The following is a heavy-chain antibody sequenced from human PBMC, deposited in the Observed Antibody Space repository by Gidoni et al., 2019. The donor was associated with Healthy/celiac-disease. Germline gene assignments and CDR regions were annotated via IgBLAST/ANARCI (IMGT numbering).Heavy chain of an antibody. Sequence: EVQLVESGGGLVKPGGSLRLSCAASGFTFSSYSVNWVRQAPGKGLEWVSSISSSSSYIYYADSVKGRFTISRDNAKNSLYLQMNSLRAEDTAVYYCARDMRITVTVPYYYGMDVWGQGTTVTVSS. CDR1: GFTFSSYS. CDR3: ARDMRITVTVPYYYGMDV. V-gene: IGHV3-21*01. J-gene: IGHJ6*02. CDR2: ISSSSSYI. D-gene: IGHD4-4*01.